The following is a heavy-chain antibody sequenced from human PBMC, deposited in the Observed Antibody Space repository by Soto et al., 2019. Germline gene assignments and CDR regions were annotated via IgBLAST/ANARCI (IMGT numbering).Heavy chain of an antibody. D-gene: IGHD1-26*01. CDR2: IIPIFGTA. J-gene: IGHJ3*02. CDR3: ARDGAATTGAFDT. CDR1: GGTFSSYA. V-gene: IGHV1-69*12. Sequence: QVQLVQSGAEVKKPGSSVKVSCKASGGTFSSYAISWVRQAPGQGLEWMGGIIPIFGTANYAQKFQGRVTITADESTSTAYMELSSLSSEDTAAYYCARDGAATTGAFDTWGQGTMVTVSS.